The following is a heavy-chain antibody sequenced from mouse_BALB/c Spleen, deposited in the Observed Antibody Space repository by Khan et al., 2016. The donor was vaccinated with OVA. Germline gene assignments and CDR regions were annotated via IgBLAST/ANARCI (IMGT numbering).Heavy chain of an antibody. Sequence: QVQLKESGPGLVAPSQSLSITCTISGFSLTSYGVHWVRQPPGKGLEWLVVIWSDGSTTYNSALKSTLSISKDNSKSQVFLKINSLQTDDTAMYYWARHYGSSYWYFDVWGAGTTVTVSS. CDR3: ARHYGSSYWYFDV. V-gene: IGHV2-6-1*01. CDR1: GFSLTSYG. D-gene: IGHD1-1*01. CDR2: IWSDGST. J-gene: IGHJ1*01.